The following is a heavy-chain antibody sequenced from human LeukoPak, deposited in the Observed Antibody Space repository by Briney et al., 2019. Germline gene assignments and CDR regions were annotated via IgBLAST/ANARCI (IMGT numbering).Heavy chain of an antibody. Sequence: PGGSLRLSCAASGLSVSSNYMRWVRQAPGKGLEWVSLIYSGGSTYYADSVKGRFTISRDNSKNTLYLQMNSLRGEDTAVYYCARDARYCSSTGCYSDYWGQGTLVTVSS. CDR3: ARDARYCSSTGCYSDY. V-gene: IGHV3-66*02. D-gene: IGHD2-2*01. CDR2: IYSGGST. J-gene: IGHJ4*02. CDR1: GLSVSSNY.